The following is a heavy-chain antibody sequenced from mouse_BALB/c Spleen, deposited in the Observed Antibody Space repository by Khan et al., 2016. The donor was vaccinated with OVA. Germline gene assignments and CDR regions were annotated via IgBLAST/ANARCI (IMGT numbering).Heavy chain of an antibody. CDR1: GFTFSSYG. V-gene: IGHV5-6*01. CDR2: ISSGGSYT. Sequence: EVELVESGGDSVKPGGSLKLSCAASGFTFSSYGMSWVRRTPDKRLEWVATISSGGSYTYYPDSVKGRFTISRDNAKNTLYLQMSSLKSEDTAMXYCSRHPGYYGSRSYFDYWRQGTTLTVSS. CDR3: SRHPGYYGSRSYFDY. J-gene: IGHJ2*01. D-gene: IGHD1-1*01.